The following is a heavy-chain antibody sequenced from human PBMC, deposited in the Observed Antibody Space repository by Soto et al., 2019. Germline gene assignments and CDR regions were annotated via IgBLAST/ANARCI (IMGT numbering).Heavy chain of an antibody. CDR3: ARAAAPFDAFDI. Sequence: SETLSLTCTVSGGSISSYYWSWIRQPPGKGLEWIGYIYYSGSTNYNPSLKSRVTISVDTSKNQFSLKLSSVTAADTAVYYCARAAAPFDAFDIWGQGTMVTVSS. V-gene: IGHV4-59*01. J-gene: IGHJ3*02. CDR1: GGSISSYY. D-gene: IGHD6-13*01. CDR2: IYYSGST.